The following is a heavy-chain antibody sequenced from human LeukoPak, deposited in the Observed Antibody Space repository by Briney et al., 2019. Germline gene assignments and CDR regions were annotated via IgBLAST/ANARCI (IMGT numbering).Heavy chain of an antibody. V-gene: IGHV1-24*01. CDR1: GYTLTELS. CDR2: FDPEDGET. J-gene: IGHJ5*02. CDR3: ATGSENWFDP. Sequence: GGSVKVSCKVSGYTLTELSMHWVRQAPGKGLEWVGGFDPEDGETIYAQKFQGRVTMTEDTSTDTAYMELSSLRSEDTVVYYCATGSENWFDPWGQGTLVTVSS.